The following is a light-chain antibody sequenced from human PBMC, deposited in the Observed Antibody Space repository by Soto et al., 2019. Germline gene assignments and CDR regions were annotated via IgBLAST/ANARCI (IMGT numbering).Light chain of an antibody. CDR2: DTY. V-gene: IGKV3-11*01. CDR3: QQRGKWPST. CDR1: QSVDRY. J-gene: IGKJ1*01. Sequence: EVVLTESPDSLSLSPGETATLSCRASQSVDRYVAWYQQKLGQAPRLLIYDTYTRATGVGARFTGSGSATDFSLTITSLEPEDFAVYFCQQRGKWPSTFGQGTKVDIK.